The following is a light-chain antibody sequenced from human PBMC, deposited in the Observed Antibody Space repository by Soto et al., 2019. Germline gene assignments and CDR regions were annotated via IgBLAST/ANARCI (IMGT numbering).Light chain of an antibody. CDR1: SGSIASNY. Sequence: NFMLTQPHSVSESPGKTVTISCTRSSGSIASNYVQWYQQRPGSAPTTVIYEDNQRPSGVPDRFSGSIDSSSNSASLPISGLKTEDEADYYCQSYDSSSPHVVFGGGTKLTVL. V-gene: IGLV6-57*03. CDR3: QSYDSSSPHVV. J-gene: IGLJ2*01. CDR2: EDN.